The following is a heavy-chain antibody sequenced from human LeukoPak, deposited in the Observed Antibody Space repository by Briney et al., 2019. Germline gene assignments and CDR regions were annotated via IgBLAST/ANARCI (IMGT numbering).Heavy chain of an antibody. Sequence: GGSLRLSCAASGFTFSSYWMHWVRQAPGKGLEWVADMSPDGSDKTYVDSVKGRLTISRDNAKQSLYLQMDSLTAEDTAVYYCVTSWCRQQRDYWGQGTLVTVSS. J-gene: IGHJ4*02. V-gene: IGHV3-7*01. CDR3: VTSWCRQQRDY. D-gene: IGHD2-8*01. CDR2: MSPDGSDK. CDR1: GFTFSSYW.